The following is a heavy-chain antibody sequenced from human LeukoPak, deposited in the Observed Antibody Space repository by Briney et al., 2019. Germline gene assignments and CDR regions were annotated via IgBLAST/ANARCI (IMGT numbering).Heavy chain of an antibody. CDR1: GFTFSRYG. D-gene: IGHD1-1*01. CDR2: TRFDGKNK. V-gene: IGHV3-30*02. CDR3: AKTGNPATGDY. J-gene: IGHJ4*02. Sequence: GGSLRLSCAASGFTFSRYGMHWVRQAPGKGLEWVSFTRFDGKNKYYADSVKGRFTTSKDSSKNTLDLQMNSLRAEDTAVYYCAKTGNPATGDYWGQGTLVTVSS.